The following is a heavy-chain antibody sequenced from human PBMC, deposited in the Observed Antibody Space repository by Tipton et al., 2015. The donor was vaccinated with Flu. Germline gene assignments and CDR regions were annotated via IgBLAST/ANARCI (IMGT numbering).Heavy chain of an antibody. CDR2: INQDGSVI. CDR3: VRAIAAAGSR. V-gene: IGHV3-7*01. Sequence: SLRLSCAASGFTFSDYWMHWVRQAPGKGLEWVANINQDGSVIYYVDSVKGRFTISRDNAKNSLYLQMNSLRVEGTAVYYCVRAIAAAGSRWGQGTLVTVSS. D-gene: IGHD6-13*01. J-gene: IGHJ4*02. CDR1: GFTFSDYW.